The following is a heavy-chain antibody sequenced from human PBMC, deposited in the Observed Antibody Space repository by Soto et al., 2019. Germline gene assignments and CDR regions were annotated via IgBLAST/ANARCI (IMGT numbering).Heavy chain of an antibody. CDR2: ISGSGGST. Sequence: PGGSLRLSCAASGFTFSSYAMSWVRQAPGKGLEWVSAISGSGGSTYYADSVKGRFTISRDNSKNTLYLQMNSLRAEDTAVYYCAKESYGLVFPPGSTFDYWGQGTLVTVSS. D-gene: IGHD6-19*01. CDR1: GFTFSSYA. J-gene: IGHJ4*02. V-gene: IGHV3-23*01. CDR3: AKESYGLVFPPGSTFDY.